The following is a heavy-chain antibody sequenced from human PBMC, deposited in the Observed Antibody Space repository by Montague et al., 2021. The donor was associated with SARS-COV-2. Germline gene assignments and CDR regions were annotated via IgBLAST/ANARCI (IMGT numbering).Heavy chain of an antibody. V-gene: IGHV4-31*03. Sequence: TLSLTCTVSGGSISSGGYYWSWIRQHPGKGLEWIGYIYYSGSTYYNPSLKSRVTISVDTPKNQFSLKLSSVTAADTAVYYCARAGITIFGVVTHYDYWGQGTLVTVSS. D-gene: IGHD3-3*01. J-gene: IGHJ4*02. CDR3: ARAGITIFGVVTHYDY. CDR1: GGSISSGGYY. CDR2: IYYSGST.